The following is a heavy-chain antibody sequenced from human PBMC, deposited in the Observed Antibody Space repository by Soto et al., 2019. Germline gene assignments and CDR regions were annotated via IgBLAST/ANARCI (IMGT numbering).Heavy chain of an antibody. Sequence: EVHLLESGGDLVQPGGSLRLSCAASGFTFSNYAMSWVRQAPGKGLDWVSGISGSAASTFYADSVKGRFTISRDNSKNTLYLQMNSMRAEDTAVYYCANWPGRYCSGGRCYLDDPFDYWGQGTLVTVSS. D-gene: IGHD2-15*01. CDR1: GFTFSNYA. CDR2: ISGSAAST. CDR3: ANWPGRYCSGGRCYLDDPFDY. J-gene: IGHJ4*02. V-gene: IGHV3-23*01.